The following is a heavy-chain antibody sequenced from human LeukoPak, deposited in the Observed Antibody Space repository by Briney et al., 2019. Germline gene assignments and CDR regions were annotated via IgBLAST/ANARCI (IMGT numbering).Heavy chain of an antibody. J-gene: IGHJ4*02. CDR1: GYTFTSYG. Sequence: GASVKVSCKTSGYTFTSYGISWVRQAPGQGLEWMGWISAYKGNTNYAQKLQGRVTMTTDTSTSTAYMELRSLRSDDTAVYYCARMADPIVVVISFDGPLSHGRALVYWGQGTLVTVSS. CDR2: ISAYKGNT. CDR3: ARMADPIVVVISFDGPLSHGRALVY. D-gene: IGHD3-22*01. V-gene: IGHV1-18*01.